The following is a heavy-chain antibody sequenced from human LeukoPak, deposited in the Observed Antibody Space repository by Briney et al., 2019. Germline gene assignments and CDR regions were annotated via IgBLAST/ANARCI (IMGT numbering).Heavy chain of an antibody. CDR1: GFTFSSYA. CDR2: ISVSGENT. V-gene: IGHV3-23*01. D-gene: IGHD6-13*01. Sequence: GGSLRLSCVASGFTFSSYAMSWVRQAPGKGLDWVSGISVSGENTYYADSVKGRFTISRDNFKNTLYLQMNSLRAEDTAVYYCAKTYISRYYFDYWGRGTLVTVSS. CDR3: AKTYISRYYFDY. J-gene: IGHJ4*02.